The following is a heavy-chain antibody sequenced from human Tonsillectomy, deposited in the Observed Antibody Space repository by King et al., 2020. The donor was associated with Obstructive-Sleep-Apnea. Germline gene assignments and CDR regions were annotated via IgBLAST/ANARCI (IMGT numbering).Heavy chain of an antibody. CDR2: ITSSSVYI. D-gene: IGHD3-3*01. J-gene: IGHJ4*02. CDR1: GFTFSSYS. V-gene: IGHV3-21*01. Sequence: VQLVESGGGLVKPGGSLRLSCVASGFTFSSYSMNWVRQAPGKGREWVASITSSSVYIYYADSVRGRFTISRDNAKNSLYLQMRSLRSEDTVVYYCARRPPDFWSAFQWEDYWGQGTRVTVSS. CDR3: ARRPPDFWSAFQWEDY.